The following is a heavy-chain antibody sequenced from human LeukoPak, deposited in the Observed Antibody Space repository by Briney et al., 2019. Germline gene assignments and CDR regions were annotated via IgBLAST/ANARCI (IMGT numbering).Heavy chain of an antibody. CDR3: ARVLRYFDPRPLLDYYGMDV. D-gene: IGHD3-9*01. CDR2: ISAYNGNT. V-gene: IGHV1-18*01. Sequence: EASVKVSCKASGYTFTSYGISWVRHAPGQGLEWMGWISAYNGNTNYAKKLQGRVTMTTDTSTSTAYMELRSMRSDDTAVYYCARVLRYFDPRPLLDYYGMDVWGQGTTVTVSS. CDR1: GYTFTSYG. J-gene: IGHJ6*02.